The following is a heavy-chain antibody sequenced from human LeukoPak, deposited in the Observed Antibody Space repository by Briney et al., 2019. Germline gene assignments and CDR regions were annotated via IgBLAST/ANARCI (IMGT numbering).Heavy chain of an antibody. V-gene: IGHV3-9*01. J-gene: IGHJ3*02. Sequence: GGSLRLSCAASGFTFDDYAMHWVRQAAWKGLECVSGISWNSGSIGYADSVKGRFTISRDNAKNSLYLQMNSLRAEDTALYYCAKVKDTGELLWDPFDIWGQGTMVTVSS. CDR2: ISWNSGSI. CDR3: AKVKDTGELLWDPFDI. CDR1: GFTFDDYA. D-gene: IGHD3-10*01.